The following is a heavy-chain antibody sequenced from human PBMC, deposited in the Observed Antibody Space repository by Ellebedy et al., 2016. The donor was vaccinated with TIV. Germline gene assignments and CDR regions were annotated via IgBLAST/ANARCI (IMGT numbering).Heavy chain of an antibody. Sequence: ASVKVSXXASGGTFNNYAISWVRQAPGQGLEWMGGIIPIYGTTDYAQKFRGRVTIAADESTSTAYMEVSSLRSEDTAVYYCARDPQRYCSSTSCRSLNYYYYGMDVWGQGTTVTVSS. J-gene: IGHJ6*02. CDR2: IIPIYGTT. V-gene: IGHV1-69*13. D-gene: IGHD2-2*01. CDR1: GGTFNNYA. CDR3: ARDPQRYCSSTSCRSLNYYYYGMDV.